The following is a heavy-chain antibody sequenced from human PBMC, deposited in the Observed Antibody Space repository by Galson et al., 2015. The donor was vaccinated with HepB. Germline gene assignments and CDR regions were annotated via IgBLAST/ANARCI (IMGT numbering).Heavy chain of an antibody. Sequence: SLRLSCAASGLPFNNAWMNWVRQAPGKGLEWVGRIKSKTDGGTTKNAAPVKGRFTISRDDSKNTLHLQMDSLKTEDTAVYYCTTANYKWGRDAFDIWGQGTMVTVSS. D-gene: IGHD4/OR15-4a*01. V-gene: IGHV3-15*06. J-gene: IGHJ3*02. CDR1: GLPFNNAW. CDR2: IKSKTDGGTT. CDR3: TTANYKWGRDAFDI.